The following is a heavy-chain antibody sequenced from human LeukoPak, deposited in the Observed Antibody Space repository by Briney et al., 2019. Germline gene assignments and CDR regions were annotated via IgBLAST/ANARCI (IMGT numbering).Heavy chain of an antibody. D-gene: IGHD3-22*01. J-gene: IGHJ6*02. Sequence: GGSLRLSCAASGFTFSNAWMSWVRQAPGKGLEWVGRIKSKTDGGTTDYAAPVKGRFTISRDDSKNTLYLQMNSLKTEDTAVYYCGESSGDYYYYGMDVWGQGTTVTVSS. V-gene: IGHV3-15*01. CDR1: GFTFSNAW. CDR3: GESSGDYYYYGMDV. CDR2: IKSKTDGGTT.